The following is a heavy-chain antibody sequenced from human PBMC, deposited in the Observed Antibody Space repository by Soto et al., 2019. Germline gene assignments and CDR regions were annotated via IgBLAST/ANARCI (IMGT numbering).Heavy chain of an antibody. V-gene: IGHV1-69*08. CDR3: ARDPVDYDIMTGYYDYYGMVV. CDR2: IIPILGIA. J-gene: IGHJ6*02. CDR1: GGTFSSYT. D-gene: IGHD3-9*01. Sequence: QVQLVQSGAEVKKPGSSVKVSCKASGGTFSSYTISWVRQAPGQGLEWMGRIIPILGIANYAQKFQGRVTITADKSTSTAYMELSSLRSEDTAVYYCARDPVDYDIMTGYYDYYGMVVWGQGTTVTVSS.